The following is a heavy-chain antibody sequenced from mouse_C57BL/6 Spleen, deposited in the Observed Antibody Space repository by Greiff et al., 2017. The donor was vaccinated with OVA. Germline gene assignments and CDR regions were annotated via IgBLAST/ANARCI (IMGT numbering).Heavy chain of an antibody. Sequence: LVEPGPELVKPGASVKISCKASGYAFSSSWMNWVKQRPGKGLEWIGRIYPGDGDTNYNGKFKGKATLTADKSSSTAYMQLSSLTSEDSAVDCWAGGNFDYWGQGTTLTVSS. CDR1: GYAFSSSW. V-gene: IGHV1-82*01. D-gene: IGHD1-1*02. J-gene: IGHJ2*01. CDR2: IYPGDGDT. CDR3: AGGNFDY.